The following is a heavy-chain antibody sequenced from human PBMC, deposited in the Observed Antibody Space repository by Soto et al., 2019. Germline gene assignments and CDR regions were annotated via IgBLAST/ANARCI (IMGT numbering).Heavy chain of an antibody. CDR2: IVVGSGNT. CDR1: GFTFTSSA. J-gene: IGHJ3*02. D-gene: IGHD3-10*01. CDR3: AAEGVTMVRGVISDAFDI. Sequence: VKVSCKASGFTFTSSAMQWVRQARGQRLEWIGWIVVGSGNTNYAQKFQERVTITRDMSTSTAYMELSSLRSEDTAVYYCAAEGVTMVRGVISDAFDIWGQGTMVTVSS. V-gene: IGHV1-58*02.